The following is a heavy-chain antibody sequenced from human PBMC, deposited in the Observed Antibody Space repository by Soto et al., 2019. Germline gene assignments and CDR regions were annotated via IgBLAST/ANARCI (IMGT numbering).Heavy chain of an antibody. Sequence: EVQLLESGGGLVQPGGSLRLSCAASGFTFSSYAMSWVRQAPGKGLEWVSAISGSGGSTYYADSVKGRFTISRDNSKNTLYLEMNSLRAEDTVVYYCAKDGGYCSSTSCYDHRYYYYYMDVWGKGTTVTVSS. V-gene: IGHV3-23*01. J-gene: IGHJ6*03. CDR3: AKDGGYCSSTSCYDHRYYYYYMDV. CDR1: GFTFSSYA. D-gene: IGHD2-2*01. CDR2: ISGSGGST.